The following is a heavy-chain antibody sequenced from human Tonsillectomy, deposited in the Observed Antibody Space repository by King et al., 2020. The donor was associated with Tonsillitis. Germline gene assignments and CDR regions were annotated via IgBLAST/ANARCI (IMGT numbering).Heavy chain of an antibody. J-gene: IGHJ6*03. D-gene: IGHD3-16*01. CDR3: ARKGEVQDYYYYIVF. CDR2: ISNDGSNK. Sequence: QAPGKELEWVAVISNDGSNKYYAESVKGRFTISRENSKNTLNLQMNSLRAEDTAVYYCARKGEVQDYYYYIVFCCTGT. V-gene: IGHV3-30*03.